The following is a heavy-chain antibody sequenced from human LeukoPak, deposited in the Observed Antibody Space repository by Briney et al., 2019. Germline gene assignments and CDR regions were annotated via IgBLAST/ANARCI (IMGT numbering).Heavy chain of an antibody. D-gene: IGHD1-26*01. Sequence: GGSLRLSCATSGFSFSIYGMHWVRQAQGKGLEWVALTWYDGSNKNYADSVKGRFTISRDNSKNTLYLRMNSLRGEDTAVYYCARGGLTIAEATTSWYLDYWGQGTLVTVSS. CDR1: GFSFSIYG. V-gene: IGHV3-33*01. CDR3: ARGGLTIAEATTSWYLDY. J-gene: IGHJ4*02. CDR2: TWYDGSNK.